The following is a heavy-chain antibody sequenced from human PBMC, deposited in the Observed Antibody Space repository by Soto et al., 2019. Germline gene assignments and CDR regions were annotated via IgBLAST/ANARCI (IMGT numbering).Heavy chain of an antibody. CDR3: AKVDVSTAGSFDY. CDR1: GFTFSRHG. CDR2: INPSGDST. D-gene: IGHD6-13*01. V-gene: IGHV3-23*01. Sequence: GGSLRLSCGASGFTFSRHGLSWVRQAPGKGLEWVSAINPSGDSTFYADSVKGRFTISRDNSKNTVYLQMNSLSVGDTAVYLCAKVDVSTAGSFDYWGQGALVTVSS. J-gene: IGHJ4*02.